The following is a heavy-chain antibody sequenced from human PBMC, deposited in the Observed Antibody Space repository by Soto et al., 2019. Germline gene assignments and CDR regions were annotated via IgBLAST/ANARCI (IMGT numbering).Heavy chain of an antibody. V-gene: IGHV4-39*01. CDR3: ARLGGYVSVGYYYLWDS. CDR2: INHSGST. D-gene: IGHD3-22*01. J-gene: IGHJ4*02. Sequence: LSRTCRVSDGSMSSDSSYWGWIRQPPGKGLEWIGVINHSGSTYHNLSLKGRVTMSVDASRNQFSLKLTSMTAADTAVYYCARLGGYVSVGYYYLWDSWGQGTLVTVSS. CDR1: DGSMSSDSSY.